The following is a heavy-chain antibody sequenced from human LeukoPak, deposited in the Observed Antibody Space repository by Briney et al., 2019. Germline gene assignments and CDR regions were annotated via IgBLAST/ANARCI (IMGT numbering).Heavy chain of an antibody. CDR3: AREIDRDGYNRFFDY. CDR1: GYTFTTYT. J-gene: IGHJ4*02. CDR2: INAGNGNT. V-gene: IGHV1-3*01. Sequence: ASVKVSCKASGYTFTTYTMHWVRQAPGQRLEWMGWINAGNGNTKYSQKFQGRVTITRDTSASTAYTDLSSLRSEDTAVYYCAREIDRDGYNRFFDYWGQGILVTVSS. D-gene: IGHD5-24*01.